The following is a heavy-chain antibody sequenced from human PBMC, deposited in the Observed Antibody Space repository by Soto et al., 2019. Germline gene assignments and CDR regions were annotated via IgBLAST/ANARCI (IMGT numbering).Heavy chain of an antibody. D-gene: IGHD4-4*01. CDR2: ISYDGSNK. Sequence: QVQLVESGGGVVQPGRSLRLSCAASGFTFSSYGMHWVRQAPGKGLEWVAVISYDGSNKYYADSVKGRFTISRDNSKNTLYLQMNSLRAEDTAVYYCAKDQWATDAHYYYCYGMDVWGQGTTVTVSS. J-gene: IGHJ6*02. V-gene: IGHV3-30*18. CDR1: GFTFSSYG. CDR3: AKDQWATDAHYYYCYGMDV.